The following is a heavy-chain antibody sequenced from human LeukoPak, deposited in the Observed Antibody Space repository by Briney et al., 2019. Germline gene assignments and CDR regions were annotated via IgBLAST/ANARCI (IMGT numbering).Heavy chain of an antibody. CDR3: VTDRRLSAYSYGSLYYYYYYMDV. CDR1: GLTFSNAW. D-gene: IGHD5-18*01. J-gene: IGHJ6*03. V-gene: IGHV3-15*01. Sequence: GGSLRLSCAASGLTFSNAWMSWVRQAPGKGLEWVGRIQSKTDGGTTDYAAPVKGRFIISRDDSKNTLYLQMHSLEAEDTAVYYCVTDRRLSAYSYGSLYYYYYYMDVWGEGTTVTVSS. CDR2: IQSKTDGGTT.